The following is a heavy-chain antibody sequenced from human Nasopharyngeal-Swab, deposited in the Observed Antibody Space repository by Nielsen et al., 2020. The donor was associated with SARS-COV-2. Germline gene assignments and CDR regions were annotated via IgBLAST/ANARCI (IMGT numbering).Heavy chain of an antibody. CDR1: GFTFSSYA. D-gene: IGHD6-19*01. CDR3: ARDQGSGWTPQDY. CDR2: IISDGSST. Sequence: GESLKISCAASGFTFSSYAMSWVRQAPGKGLVWVSRIISDGSSTSYADSVKGRFTISRDNAKNTLYLQMNSLRAEDTAVYYCARDQGSGWTPQDYWGQGTLVTVSS. J-gene: IGHJ4*02. V-gene: IGHV3-74*01.